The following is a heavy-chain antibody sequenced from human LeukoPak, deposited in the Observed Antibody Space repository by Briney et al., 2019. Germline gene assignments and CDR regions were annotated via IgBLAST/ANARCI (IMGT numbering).Heavy chain of an antibody. CDR2: IYTSGST. V-gene: IGHV4-61*02. CDR3: ARGRLGRYGEPDF. CDR1: GYSISSGYY. Sequence: SETLSLTCTVSGYSISSGYYWGWIRQPAGKGLEWIGRIYTSGSTNYNPSLKSRVTISVDTSKNQFSLKLSSVTAADTAVYYCARGRLGRYGEPDFWGSGTLVTVSS. D-gene: IGHD4-17*01. J-gene: IGHJ4*02.